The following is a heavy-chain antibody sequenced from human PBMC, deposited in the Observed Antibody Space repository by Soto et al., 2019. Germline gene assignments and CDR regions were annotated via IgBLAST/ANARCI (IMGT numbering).Heavy chain of an antibody. CDR2: IIPILGIA. CDR3: ARDGFNGVITNC. V-gene: IGHV1-69*08. J-gene: IGHJ4*02. Sequence: QVQLVQSGAEVKKPGSSVKVSCKASGGTFSSYTISWVRQAPGQGLEWMGRIIPILGIANYAQKFQGRVTITADKSPSTAYMELSSLRSEDTAVYYCARDGFNGVITNCWGQGTLVTVSS. D-gene: IGHD3-22*01. CDR1: GGTFSSYT.